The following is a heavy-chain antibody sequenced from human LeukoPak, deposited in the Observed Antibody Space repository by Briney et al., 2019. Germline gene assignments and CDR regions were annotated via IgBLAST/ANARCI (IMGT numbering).Heavy chain of an antibody. D-gene: IGHD1-7*01. J-gene: IGHJ4*02. Sequence: GASVRVSCKASGGTFSSYAISWVRQAPGQGLEWMGRIIPIFGTANYAQKFQGRVTITTDESTSTAYMELSSLRSEDTAVYYCARVGTTTGYYFDYWGQGTLVTVSS. CDR1: GGTFSSYA. CDR2: IIPIFGTA. V-gene: IGHV1-69*05. CDR3: ARVGTTTGYYFDY.